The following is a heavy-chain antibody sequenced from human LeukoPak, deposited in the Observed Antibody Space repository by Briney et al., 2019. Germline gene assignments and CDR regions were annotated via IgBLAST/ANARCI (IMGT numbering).Heavy chain of an antibody. V-gene: IGHV1-2*02. CDR1: VPPFGAYY. D-gene: IGHD1-26*01. J-gene: IGHJ3*02. CDR3: ASRAQRMGNERGGVGATKAFDI. Sequence: GASVKVSCKAAVPPFGAYYIHWVRQAPGQGLEWVGWINPNTGTTKNAQKFQGRVTMTRDTSISTAYMELSRLRSDDTAVYYCASRAQRMGNERGGVGATKAFDIWGQGTMVTVSS. CDR2: INPNTGTT.